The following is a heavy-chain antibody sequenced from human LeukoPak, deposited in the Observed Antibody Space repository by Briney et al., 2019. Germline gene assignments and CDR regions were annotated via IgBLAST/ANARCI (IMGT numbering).Heavy chain of an antibody. CDR1: GFRVSGYD. V-gene: IGHV3-11*06. D-gene: IGHD3/OR15-3a*01. CDR3: AREYYGVIFPHYLDV. J-gene: IGHJ6*04. Sequence: GGSLRLSCAASGFRVSGYDLNWIRQAPGKGLEWIAYISISSSNIHYADSVRGRFTISRDNANNSLYLQLSSLRVEDTAVYYCAREYYGVIFPHYLDVWGKGTTVSVSS. CDR2: ISISSSNI.